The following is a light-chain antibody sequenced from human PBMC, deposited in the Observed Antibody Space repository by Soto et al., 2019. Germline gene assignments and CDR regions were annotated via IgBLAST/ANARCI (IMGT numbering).Light chain of an antibody. Sequence: EIVMTQSPATLSVSPGERATLSCRASQSVGSNLAWYQQKPGQAPRLLMYGASTRATGIPARFSGSGSGAEFTLTISSLQSEDFAVHYCQQYTNRPPWTFGQGTKVEIK. V-gene: IGKV3-15*01. CDR1: QSVGSN. CDR2: GAS. CDR3: QQYTNRPPWT. J-gene: IGKJ1*01.